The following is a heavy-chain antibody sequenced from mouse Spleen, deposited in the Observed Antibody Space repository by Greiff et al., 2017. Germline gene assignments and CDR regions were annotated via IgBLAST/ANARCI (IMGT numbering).Heavy chain of an antibody. D-gene: IGHD1-1*01. Sequence: QVQLQQPGAELVKPGASVKLSCKASGYTFTSYGMQWVKQRPGQGLEWIGEIYPSDSYTNYNQKFKGKATWTVDTSSSTAYLQLSCLTYEDSAVYYCARRYYGSSYGTWFALWGQRNLVTGPA. CDR1: GYTFTSYG. CDR3: ARRYYGSSYGTWFAL. J-gene: IGHJ3*01. CDR2: IYPSDSYT. V-gene: IGHV1-50*01.